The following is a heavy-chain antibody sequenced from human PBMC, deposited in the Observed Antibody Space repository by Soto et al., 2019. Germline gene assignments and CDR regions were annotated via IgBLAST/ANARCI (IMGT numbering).Heavy chain of an antibody. Sequence: QITLKESGPTLVKPTQTLTLTCTFSGFSLSTYGVGVGWIRQPPGKALEWLALIYWDDDKRYSPSLKSRLTITRDTSKNQVILTMTDLDPVDTATYSCAHRYGVRYGVSNYASSGHHSESFQYWGQGTLVTVSS. CDR1: GFSLSTYGVG. V-gene: IGHV2-5*02. D-gene: IGHD3-22*01. CDR3: AHRYGVRYGVSNYASSGHHSESFQY. J-gene: IGHJ1*01. CDR2: IYWDDDK.